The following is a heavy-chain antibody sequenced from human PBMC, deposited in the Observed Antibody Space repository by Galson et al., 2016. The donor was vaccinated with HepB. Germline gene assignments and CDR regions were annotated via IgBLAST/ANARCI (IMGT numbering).Heavy chain of an antibody. CDR3: VRPHQGWGTTDY. CDR1: GFDFSTHE. CDR2: ISSSSSTI. J-gene: IGHJ4*02. V-gene: IGHV3-48*03. Sequence: SLRLSCAASGFDFSTHEMNWVRQAPGKGLEWISYISSSSSTIYYAASVKGRFTISRGNAKNSLYLQMNSLRAEDTAVYFCVRPHQGWGTTDYWGQGTLVTVSS. D-gene: IGHD3-16*01.